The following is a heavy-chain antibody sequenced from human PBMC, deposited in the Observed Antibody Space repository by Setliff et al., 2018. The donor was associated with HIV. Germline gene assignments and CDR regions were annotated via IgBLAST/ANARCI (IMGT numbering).Heavy chain of an antibody. CDR2: MNPKSGNT. J-gene: IGHJ4*02. CDR3: ARGYCSSTSCYGIYYFDN. CDR1: GYNFTSHD. D-gene: IGHD2-2*01. Sequence: ASVKVSCKASGYNFTSHDINWVRQAPGQGLEWMGWMNPKSGNTGYARKFQGRVTMTRKTSISTAYMELRSLRSDDTAVYYCARGYCSSTSCYGIYYFDNWGQGTQGTVSS. V-gene: IGHV1-8*01.